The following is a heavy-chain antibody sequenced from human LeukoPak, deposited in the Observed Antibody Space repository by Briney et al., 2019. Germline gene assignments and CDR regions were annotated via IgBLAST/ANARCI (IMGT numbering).Heavy chain of an antibody. V-gene: IGHV4-39*01. CDR2: IYYRGAT. CDR3: ARQGLQQLLPGSNF. Sequence: PSETLSLTCTVSGGSISSTSYYWGWIRQAPGKGLEWLASIYYRGATYYNPSLKSRLTVSGDTSNNRFSLELTSVTAADTAVYYCARQGLQQLLPGSNFWGQGTLVTVSS. CDR1: GGSISSTSYY. J-gene: IGHJ4*02. D-gene: IGHD6-13*01.